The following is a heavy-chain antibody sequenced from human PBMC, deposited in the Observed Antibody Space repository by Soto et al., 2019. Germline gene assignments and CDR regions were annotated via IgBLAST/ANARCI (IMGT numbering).Heavy chain of an antibody. CDR1: GGSFSSYA. V-gene: IGHV1-69*01. J-gene: IGHJ4*02. CDR3: ASLPPSVEMATAMGDY. CDR2: IIPIFGTA. D-gene: IGHD5-18*01. Sequence: QVQLVQSGAEVKKPGSSVKVSCKASGGSFSSYAISWVRQAPGQGLEWMGGIIPIFGTANYAQKFQGRVTITADESTSTAYMELSSLRSEDIAVYYCASLPPSVEMATAMGDYWGQGTLVTVSS.